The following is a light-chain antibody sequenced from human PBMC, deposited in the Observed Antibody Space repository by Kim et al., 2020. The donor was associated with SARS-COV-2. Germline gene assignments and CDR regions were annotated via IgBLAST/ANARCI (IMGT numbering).Light chain of an antibody. CDR3: NSYAGNNLWV. J-gene: IGLJ3*02. V-gene: IGLV2-8*01. Sequence: GQSFTISCTGTGSDVGGYNAVSWYQQRPGKAPKLVIYEITTRPAGVPDRFSASKSGNTASLTVSGLQSDDEADYYCNSYAGNNLWVFGGGTQLTVL. CDR1: GSDVGGYNA. CDR2: EIT.